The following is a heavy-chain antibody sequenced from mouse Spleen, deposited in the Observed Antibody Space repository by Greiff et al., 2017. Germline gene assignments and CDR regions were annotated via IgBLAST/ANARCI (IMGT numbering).Heavy chain of an antibody. D-gene: IGHD4-1*01. V-gene: IGHV5-15*02. Sequence: EVKLVESGGGLVKPGGSLKLSCAASGFTFSDYGMAWVRQAPGKGPEWVAFISNLAYSIYYADTVTGRFTISRENAKNTLYLEMSSLRSEDTAMYYCARPGTRYWYFDVWGAGTTVTVSS. CDR1: GFTFSDYG. CDR2: ISNLAYSI. CDR3: ARPGTRYWYFDV. J-gene: IGHJ1*01.